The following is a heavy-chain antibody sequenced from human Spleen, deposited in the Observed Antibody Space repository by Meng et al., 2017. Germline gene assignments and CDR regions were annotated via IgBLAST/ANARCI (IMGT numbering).Heavy chain of an antibody. D-gene: IGHD6-19*01. V-gene: IGHV1-2*02. CDR1: GYTLTDYF. J-gene: IGHJ2*01. CDR3: ARDRSAWYGWYFDF. CDR2: INPKSGGT. Sequence: ASVKVSCKASGYTLTDYFMHWVRQAPGQGPEWMGWINPKSGGTNYAQKFQGRVTMTRDSSISTAYMELSSLTSDDTAIYYCARDRSAWYGWYFDFWGRGTLVTVSS.